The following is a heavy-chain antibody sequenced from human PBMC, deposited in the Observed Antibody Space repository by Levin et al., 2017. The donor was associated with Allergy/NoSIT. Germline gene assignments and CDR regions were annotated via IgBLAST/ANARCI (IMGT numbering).Heavy chain of an antibody. V-gene: IGHV4-39*01. J-gene: IGHJ5*02. CDR1: GDSISSSAYY. Sequence: SETLSLTCSVSGDSISSSAYYWAWIRLPPGKGLEWIGSIYYSGGKYYNPSLKSRGTISIDTSKNQFSLKLNSLTAADTAVYYCARQRQVAWFDPWGQGTLVTVSS. CDR3: ARQRQVAWFDP. D-gene: IGHD2-15*01. CDR2: IYYSGGK.